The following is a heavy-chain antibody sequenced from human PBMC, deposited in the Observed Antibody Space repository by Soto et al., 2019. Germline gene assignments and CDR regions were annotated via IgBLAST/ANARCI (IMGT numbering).Heavy chain of an antibody. Sequence: QITLKESGPTLVKPTQTLTLTCTFSGFSLSTSGVGVGWIRQPPGKALEWLAVIYWDDDKRYSPSLKSRLTITKDTSKNPVVLTMTTMDPVDTATYYCAHSPGGILVAGRPFHVWGQGTMVTVSS. D-gene: IGHD6-19*01. CDR3: AHSPGGILVAGRPFHV. V-gene: IGHV2-5*02. J-gene: IGHJ3*01. CDR1: GFSLSTSGVG. CDR2: IYWDDDK.